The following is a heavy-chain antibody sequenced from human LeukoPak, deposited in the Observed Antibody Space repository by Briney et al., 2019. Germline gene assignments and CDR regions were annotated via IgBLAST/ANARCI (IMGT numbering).Heavy chain of an antibody. CDR3: AKDLDPLSGITYKPIVGPFPVLAY. V-gene: IGHV3-33*06. D-gene: IGHD2-15*01. CDR2: IWHDGNYK. J-gene: IGHJ4*02. Sequence: GGSLRLSCVASGLTFSNYNMHWVRQAPGKGLEWVAVIWHDGNYKYYVDSVKGRFTISRDNSKNTVYLQMNSLRAEDTAVYFCAKDLDPLSGITYKPIVGPFPVLAYWGQGTLVTVSS. CDR1: GLTFSNYN.